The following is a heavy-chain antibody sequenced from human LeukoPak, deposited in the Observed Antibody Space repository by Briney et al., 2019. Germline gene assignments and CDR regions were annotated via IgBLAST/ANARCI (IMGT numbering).Heavy chain of an antibody. V-gene: IGHV3-23*01. CDR3: ATRDYYGSGSYYNMAPY. D-gene: IGHD3-10*01. CDR2: ISSSGGSP. Sequence: GGSLRLSCAASGFTFSSYAMSWVRQAPGKGLEWVSAISSSGGSPYYADSVRGRFTISRDNSKNTLYLQMNSLRAEDTAVYYCATRDYYGSGSYYNMAPYWGQGTLVTVSS. CDR1: GFTFSSYA. J-gene: IGHJ4*02.